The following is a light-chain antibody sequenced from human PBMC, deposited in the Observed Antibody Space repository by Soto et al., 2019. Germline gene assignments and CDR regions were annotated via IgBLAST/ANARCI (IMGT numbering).Light chain of an antibody. CDR1: QSVSSY. CDR2: DAS. CDR3: QQRSNWPWT. Sequence: EIVLRQSPATVSLYPGERATLSCRASQSVSSYLAWYQQKPGQAPRLLIYDASNRATGIPARFSGSGSGTDFTLTISSLEPEDFAVYYCQQRSNWPWTFGQGTNVAIK. J-gene: IGKJ1*01. V-gene: IGKV3-11*01.